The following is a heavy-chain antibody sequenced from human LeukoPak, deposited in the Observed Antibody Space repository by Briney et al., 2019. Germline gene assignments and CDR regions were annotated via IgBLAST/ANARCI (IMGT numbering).Heavy chain of an antibody. V-gene: IGHV3-20*04. J-gene: IGHJ4*02. CDR2: INWNGGST. D-gene: IGHD3-9*01. Sequence: GGSLRLSCAASGFTFYDYGMSWVRQAPGKGLEWVSGINWNGGSTGYADSVKGRFTISRDNAKNSLYLQMNSLRAEDTALYYCARVGTYYDILAGYYSTYFDYGGQGTLVTVSS. CDR3: ARVGTYYDILAGYYSTYFDY. CDR1: GFTFYDYG.